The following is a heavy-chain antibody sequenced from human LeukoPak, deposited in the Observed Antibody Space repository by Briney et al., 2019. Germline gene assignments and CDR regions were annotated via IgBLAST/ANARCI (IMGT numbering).Heavy chain of an antibody. CDR2: IHPSGST. D-gene: IGHD1-26*01. J-gene: IGHJ4*02. CDR1: GGSFSGYY. V-gene: IGHV4-34*01. CDR3: ARGLDTYKSGVD. Sequence: SETLSLTCAVYGGSFSGYYCTWIRQPPGKGLEWIGEIHPSGSTNYNPSLMSRVSLSLDTSKNQFSLRLSPVTAADTAVYFCARGLDTYKSGVDWGQGTLVTVSS.